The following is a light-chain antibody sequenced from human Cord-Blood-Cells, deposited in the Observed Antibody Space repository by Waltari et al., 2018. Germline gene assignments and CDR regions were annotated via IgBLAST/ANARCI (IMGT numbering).Light chain of an antibody. J-gene: IGKJ2*01. CDR1: QDISNY. Sequence: QMTQSPSSLSASVGDRVTITCQASQDISNYLNWYQQKPGKAPKLLIYDASNLETGVPSRFSGSGSGTDFTFTISSLQPEDIATYYCQQYDNLPYTFGQGTKLEIK. CDR3: QQYDNLPYT. V-gene: IGKV1-33*01. CDR2: DAS.